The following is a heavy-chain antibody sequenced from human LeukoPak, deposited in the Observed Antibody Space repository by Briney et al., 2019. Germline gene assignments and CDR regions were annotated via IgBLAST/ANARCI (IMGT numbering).Heavy chain of an antibody. V-gene: IGHV3-48*03. D-gene: IGHD3-10*02. J-gene: IGHJ6*04. CDR1: GFIFSRYE. Sequence: GGSLRLSCAASGFIFSRYEMNWVRQAPGKGLEWVSYTSSSATTKYYADSVKGRFTISRDNAKNSLYLQMNSLRAEDTAVYYCAELGITMIGGVWGKGTTVTISS. CDR2: TSSSATTK. CDR3: AELGITMIGGV.